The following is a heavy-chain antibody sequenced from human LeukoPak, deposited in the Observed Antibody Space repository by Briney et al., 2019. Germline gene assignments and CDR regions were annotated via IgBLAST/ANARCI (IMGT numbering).Heavy chain of an antibody. Sequence: SETLSPTCAVYGGSFSSYYWSWIRQPPVTGLEWIGEINHSGSTNYNPSLKSRVTISVDTSKSQFSLKLSSLTAADRAVYYCASLLNVAGYSGYDSDYWGHGTLVTVSS. CDR1: GGSFSSYY. CDR2: INHSGST. CDR3: ASLLNVAGYSGYDSDY. D-gene: IGHD5-12*01. V-gene: IGHV4-34*01. J-gene: IGHJ4*01.